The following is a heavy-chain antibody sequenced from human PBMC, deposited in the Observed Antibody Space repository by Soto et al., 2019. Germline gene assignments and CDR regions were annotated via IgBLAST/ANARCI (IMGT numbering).Heavy chain of an antibody. CDR3: ARDLKGIVATINAFDI. V-gene: IGHV1-2*04. J-gene: IGHJ3*02. D-gene: IGHD5-12*01. CDR2: INPSSGGT. CDR1: GYTFTGYY. Sequence: GASVKVSCKASGYTFTGYYMHWVRQAPGQGLEWMGWINPSSGGTNYAQKFQGWVTMTRDTSITTAYMELSRLRSDDTAVYYCARDLKGIVATINAFDIWGQGTMVTVSS.